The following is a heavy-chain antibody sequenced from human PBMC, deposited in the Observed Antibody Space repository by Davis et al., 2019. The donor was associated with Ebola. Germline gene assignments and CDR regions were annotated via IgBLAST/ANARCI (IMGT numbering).Heavy chain of an antibody. CDR2: INHSGST. CDR1: GGSLSGYY. Sequence: PSETLSLTCAVYGGSLSGYYWSWIRQSPGKGLDWIGEINHSGSTNYNPSLKSRVTISVDTSKNQFSLKLSSVTAADTAVYYCARGYSYAYWGQGTLVTVSS. D-gene: IGHD2-2*01. CDR3: ARGYSYAY. J-gene: IGHJ4*02. V-gene: IGHV4-34*01.